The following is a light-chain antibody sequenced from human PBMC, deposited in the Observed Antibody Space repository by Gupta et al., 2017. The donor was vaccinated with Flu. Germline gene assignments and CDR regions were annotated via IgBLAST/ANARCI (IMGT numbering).Light chain of an antibody. Sequence: TISCTGGASNIGAGYEVNWYPQHPGAAPKLPNFHDNKRPSGLPDRSTGSKSGASAYLAIAGIQDEDEGYYSGQSSDFGLGGSVVFGGGTTLTVL. CDR1: ASNIGAGYE. V-gene: IGLV1-40*03. CDR2: HDN. J-gene: IGLJ2*01. CDR3: QSSDFGLGGSVV.